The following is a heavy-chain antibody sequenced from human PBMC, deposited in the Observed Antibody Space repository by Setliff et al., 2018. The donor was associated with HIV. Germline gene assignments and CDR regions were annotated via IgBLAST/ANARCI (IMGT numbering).Heavy chain of an antibody. D-gene: IGHD1-26*01. CDR2: INPNRGGT. Sequence: ASVKVSCKAPGDTFTGYYMHWVRQAPGQGLEWMGWINPNRGGTNYAQKFQGRVIMTRDTSISTAYMQLSRLRSDDTAVYYCARDRLSYNFYYYGMDVWGQGTTVTVSS. V-gene: IGHV1-2*02. CDR1: GDTFTGYY. CDR3: ARDRLSYNFYYYGMDV. J-gene: IGHJ6*02.